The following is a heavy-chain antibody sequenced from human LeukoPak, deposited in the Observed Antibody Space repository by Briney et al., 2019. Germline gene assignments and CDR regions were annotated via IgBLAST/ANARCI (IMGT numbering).Heavy chain of an antibody. Sequence: SETLSLTCTVSGGSISSSSYYWGWIRQPPGKGLEWIGSIYYSGSTYYNPSLKSRVTISVDTSKNQFSLKLSSVTAADTAVYYCARGDGYKEGLDYWGQGTLVTVSS. D-gene: IGHD5-24*01. J-gene: IGHJ4*02. CDR3: ARGDGYKEGLDY. CDR2: IYYSGST. CDR1: GGSISSSSYY. V-gene: IGHV4-39*07.